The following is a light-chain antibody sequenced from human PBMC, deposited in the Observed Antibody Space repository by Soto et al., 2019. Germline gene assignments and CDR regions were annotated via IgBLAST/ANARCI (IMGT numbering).Light chain of an antibody. V-gene: IGKV1-27*01. CDR3: KKYNSAPQT. J-gene: IGKJ1*01. Sequence: DIQMTQSPPSLSASVGDRVTITCRASQGISNYLAWYQQKPGKVHKLLIYAASTLQSGVQSRFSGSGSGTDFTLIIRSLQPEDVATYYCKKYNSAPQTFGQGTKVDIK. CDR2: AAS. CDR1: QGISNY.